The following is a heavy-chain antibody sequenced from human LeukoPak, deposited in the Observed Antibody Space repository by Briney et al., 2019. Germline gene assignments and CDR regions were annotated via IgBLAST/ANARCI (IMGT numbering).Heavy chain of an antibody. V-gene: IGHV1-2*02. Sequence: ASVKVSCKTSGYAFTGYYMHWVRQAPGQGLEWMGWINPNSGGTNYAQNFQGRVTMTRGTSISTAYMELSRLRSDDTAVYYCARDWGSYDFWSGYRHAFDIWGQGTMVTVSS. J-gene: IGHJ3*02. CDR2: INPNSGGT. CDR3: ARDWGSYDFWSGYRHAFDI. CDR1: GYAFTGYY. D-gene: IGHD3-3*01.